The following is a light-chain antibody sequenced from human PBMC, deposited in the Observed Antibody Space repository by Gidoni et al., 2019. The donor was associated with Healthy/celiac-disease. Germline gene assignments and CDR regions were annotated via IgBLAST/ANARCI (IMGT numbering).Light chain of an antibody. Sequence: IPMTHSPSSLSASVGDRVTITCQASQDISNYLNWYQQKPGKAPKLLIYDASNLETGVPSRFSGSGSGTDFTFTISSLQPEDIATYYCQQYDNLLTFGGGTKVEIK. CDR1: QDISNY. CDR3: QQYDNLLT. V-gene: IGKV1-33*01. CDR2: DAS. J-gene: IGKJ4*01.